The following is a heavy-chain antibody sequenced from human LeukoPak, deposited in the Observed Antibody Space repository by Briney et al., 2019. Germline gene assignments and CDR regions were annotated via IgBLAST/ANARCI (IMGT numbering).Heavy chain of an antibody. CDR3: ARVSSIFLQYTWFDP. V-gene: IGHV4-4*07. Sequence: PSETLSLTCTVSGGSISSYYWSWIRQPAGKELEWIGRIYTSGSTNYNPSLKSRVTISGDTSKNQFSLKLSSVTAADTALYYCARVSSIFLQYTWFDPWGQGTLVTVSS. D-gene: IGHD3-3*02. J-gene: IGHJ5*02. CDR1: GGSISSYY. CDR2: IYTSGST.